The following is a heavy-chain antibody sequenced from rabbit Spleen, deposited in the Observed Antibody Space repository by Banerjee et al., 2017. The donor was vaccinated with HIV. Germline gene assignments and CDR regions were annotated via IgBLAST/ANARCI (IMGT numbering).Heavy chain of an antibody. CDR3: ASSGWGGWLDL. D-gene: IGHD4-1*01. CDR1: GFSFSSNYY. Sequence: QEQLVESGGGLVKPGASLTLTCTASGFSFSSNYYMCWVRQAPGKGLEWIACIYAGSSGSTYYASWAKGRFTISKTSSTTVTLQMTSLTAADTATYFCASSGWGGWLDLWGQGTLVTVS. CDR2: IYAGSSGST. V-gene: IGHV1S45*01. J-gene: IGHJ5*01.